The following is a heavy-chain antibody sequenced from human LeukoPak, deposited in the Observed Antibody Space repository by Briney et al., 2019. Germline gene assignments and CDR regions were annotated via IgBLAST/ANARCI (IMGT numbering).Heavy chain of an antibody. Sequence: ASVKVSCKASGYTFSSYDINWVRQATGQGLEWMGWNPTTGNTGYAQKFQGRITMTRDTSINTAYMEISSLRSEDTAVYYCARLSETPAYYDTHVYYYLGYWGQGTLVTVSS. CDR1: GYTFSSYD. J-gene: IGHJ4*02. V-gene: IGHV1-8*01. CDR3: ARLSETPAYYDTHVYYYLGY. D-gene: IGHD3-22*01. CDR2: NPTTGNT.